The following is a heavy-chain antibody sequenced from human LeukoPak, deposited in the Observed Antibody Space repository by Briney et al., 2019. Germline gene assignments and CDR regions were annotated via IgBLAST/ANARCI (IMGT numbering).Heavy chain of an antibody. CDR2: INHSGST. Sequence: SETLSLTCAVYGGSFSGYYWSWIRQPPGKGLEWIGEINHSGSTNYNPSLKSRVTISVDTSKNQFSLKLSSVTAADTAVYYCARLTTGTRSRGNYWGQGTLVTVSS. V-gene: IGHV4-34*01. J-gene: IGHJ4*02. CDR1: GGSFSGYY. D-gene: IGHD1-1*01. CDR3: ARLTTGTRSRGNY.